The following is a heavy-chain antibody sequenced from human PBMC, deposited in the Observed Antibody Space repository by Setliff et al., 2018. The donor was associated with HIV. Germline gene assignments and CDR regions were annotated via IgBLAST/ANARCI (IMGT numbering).Heavy chain of an antibody. CDR2: IILLFGTP. Sequence: SVKVSCQASGGTFSSYAISWVRQAPGQGLEWMGGIILLFGTPNYAQKFQGRVTITADESTSTAYMELSSLRSEDTAVYYCARVPSGAAGLVRAGFYFWGQGTLGTVSS. V-gene: IGHV1-69*13. J-gene: IGHJ4*01. CDR1: GGTFSSYA. D-gene: IGHD6-25*01. CDR3: ARVPSGAAGLVRAGFYF.